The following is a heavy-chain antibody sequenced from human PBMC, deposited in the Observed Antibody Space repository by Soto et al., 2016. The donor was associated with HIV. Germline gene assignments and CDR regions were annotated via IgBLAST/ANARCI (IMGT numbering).Heavy chain of an antibody. CDR3: ARXGLGYCSSTSCRYGFGVFDY. D-gene: IGHD2-2*01. CDR1: GGSISSGGYY. CDR2: IYYSGST. Sequence: QVQLQESGPGLVKPSQTLSLTCTVSGGSISSGGYYWSWIRQHPGKGLEWIGYIYYSGSTYYNPSLKSRVTISVDTSKNQFSLKLSSVTAADTAVYYCARXGLGYCSSTSCRYGFGVFDYWGQGTPVNRLL. J-gene: IGHJ4*02. V-gene: IGHV4-31*03.